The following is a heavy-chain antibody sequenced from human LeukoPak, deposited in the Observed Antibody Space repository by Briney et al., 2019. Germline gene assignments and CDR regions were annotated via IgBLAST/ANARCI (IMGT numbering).Heavy chain of an antibody. J-gene: IGHJ4*02. V-gene: IGHV1-69*06. D-gene: IGHD2-15*01. Sequence: ASVKVSCKASGGTFSSYGISWVRQAPGQGLEWMGGIIPIFGTENYAQKFQGRVTITADKSTSTAYMELSSLRSEDTAVYYCARAAGSSGGSCYVPVYWGQGTRVTVSS. CDR1: GGTFSSYG. CDR2: IIPIFGTE. CDR3: ARAAGSSGGSCYVPVY.